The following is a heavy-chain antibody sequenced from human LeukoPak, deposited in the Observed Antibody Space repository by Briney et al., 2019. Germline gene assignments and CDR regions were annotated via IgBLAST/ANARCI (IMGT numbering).Heavy chain of an antibody. J-gene: IGHJ5*02. V-gene: IGHV4-4*07. CDR3: ARFVGGSSWYLSDWFDP. D-gene: IGHD6-13*01. CDR1: GGSISSYY. Sequence: SETLSLTCTVSGGSISSYYWSWIRQPAGKGLEWIGRIYTSGGTNYNPSLKSRVTMSVDTSKSQFSLKLSSVTAADTAVYYCARFVGGSSWYLSDWFDPWGQGTLVTVSS. CDR2: IYTSGGT.